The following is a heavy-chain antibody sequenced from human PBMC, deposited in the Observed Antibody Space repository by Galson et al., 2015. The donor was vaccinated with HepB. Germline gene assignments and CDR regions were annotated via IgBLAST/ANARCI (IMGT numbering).Heavy chain of an antibody. CDR1: GYTFTGYY. J-gene: IGHJ5*02. CDR2: INPNSGGT. Sequence: SVKVSCKASGYTFTGYYMHWVRQAPGQGLEWMGRINPNSGGTNYAQKFQGRVTMTRDTSISTAYMELSRLRSDDTAVYYCARDQGAGRDNWFDPWGQGTLVTVSS. V-gene: IGHV1-2*06. D-gene: IGHD5-24*01. CDR3: ARDQGAGRDNWFDP.